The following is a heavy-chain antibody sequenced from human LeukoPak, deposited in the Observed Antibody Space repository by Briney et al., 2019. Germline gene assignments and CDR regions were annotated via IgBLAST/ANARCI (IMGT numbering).Heavy chain of an antibody. V-gene: IGHV4-4*07. Sequence: PSETLSLTCAVSGGSISSYYWSWIRQPAGKGLEWIGRIYTSGSTYYNPSLKSRVTISVDRSKNQFSLKLSSVTAADTAVYYCARDQLITTFDIWGQGTMVTVSS. J-gene: IGHJ3*02. CDR3: ARDQLITTFDI. CDR1: GGSISSYY. CDR2: IYTSGST. D-gene: IGHD1-14*01.